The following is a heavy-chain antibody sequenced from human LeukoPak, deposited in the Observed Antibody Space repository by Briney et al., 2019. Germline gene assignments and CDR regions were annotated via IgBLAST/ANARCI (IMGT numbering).Heavy chain of an antibody. Sequence: ASVKVSCKASGYTFTGYYMHWVRQAPGQGLEWMGWINPNSGGTNYAQKFQGRVTMTRDTSISTAYMELSRLRSDDTAVYYCARTGYSSSWFLSIYYYYGMDVWGQGTTVTVSS. D-gene: IGHD6-13*01. CDR1: GYTFTGYY. J-gene: IGHJ6*02. V-gene: IGHV1-2*02. CDR2: INPNSGGT. CDR3: ARTGYSSSWFLSIYYYYGMDV.